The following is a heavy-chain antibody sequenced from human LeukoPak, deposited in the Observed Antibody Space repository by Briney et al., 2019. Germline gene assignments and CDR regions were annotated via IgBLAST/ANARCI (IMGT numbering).Heavy chain of an antibody. CDR2: MNPNSGNT. CDR3: ARVYYGSGSQYYYYGMDA. V-gene: IGHV1-8*01. J-gene: IGHJ6*02. CDR1: GYTFTSYD. Sequence: ASVKVSCKASGYTFTSYDINWVRQATGQGLEWMGWMNPNSGNTGYAQKFQGRVTMTRNTSISTAYMELGSLRSEDTAVYYCARVYYGSGSQYYYYGMDAWGQGTTVTVSS. D-gene: IGHD3-10*01.